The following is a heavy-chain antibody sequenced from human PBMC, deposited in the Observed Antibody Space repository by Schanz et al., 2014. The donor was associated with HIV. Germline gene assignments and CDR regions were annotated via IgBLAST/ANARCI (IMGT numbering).Heavy chain of an antibody. J-gene: IGHJ5*02. CDR3: VKAYSSGFSGAGS. CDR1: GFTFNNYA. D-gene: IGHD5-18*01. Sequence: EVQLLDSGGGLVQPGGSLRLSCVASGFTFNNYAMTWVRQAPGKGLDWVSTISGSDGDTYYADSVKGRFTISRDNSRNALYLHMNSPRADDTAIYYCVKAYSSGFSGAGSWGQGALVTVSS. CDR2: ISGSDGDT. V-gene: IGHV3-23*01.